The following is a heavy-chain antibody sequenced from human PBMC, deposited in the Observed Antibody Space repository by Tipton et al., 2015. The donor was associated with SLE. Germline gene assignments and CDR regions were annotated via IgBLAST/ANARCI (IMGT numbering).Heavy chain of an antibody. D-gene: IGHD3-3*01. CDR1: GGSFSGYY. V-gene: IGHV4-34*01. CDR3: ARGRPYYDFWGGYYFYYFDY. J-gene: IGHJ4*02. Sequence: LRLSCAVYGGSFSGYYWSWIRQPPGKGLEWIGEINHSGSTIYNPSLKSRVTISVDTSKNQFSLKLSSVTAADTAVYYCARGRPYYDFWGGYYFYYFDYWGQGTLVAVSS. CDR2: INHSGST.